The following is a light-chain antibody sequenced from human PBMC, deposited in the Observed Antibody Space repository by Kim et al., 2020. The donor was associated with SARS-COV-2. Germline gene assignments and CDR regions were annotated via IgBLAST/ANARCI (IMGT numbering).Light chain of an antibody. CDR2: AAS. V-gene: IGKV1-39*01. Sequence: DIQMTQSPSSLSASVGDRVTIACRASQSVSSYVNWYQQRPGKPPKLLIYAASSLESGVPSRFSGSGSGTDFTLTISSLQPEDIATYFCQQSYGSSRTFGQGTKVEIK. J-gene: IGKJ1*01. CDR1: QSVSSY. CDR3: QQSYGSSRT.